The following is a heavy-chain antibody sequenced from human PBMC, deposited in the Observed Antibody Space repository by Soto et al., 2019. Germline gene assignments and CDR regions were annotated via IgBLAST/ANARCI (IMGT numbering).Heavy chain of an antibody. Sequence: QVQLQESGPGLVKPSQTLSLTCTVSGGSITSSGYYWSWIRQHPGEGLEWIGFTSNSGRTSYNPSLKSRVTISVDTSSNQFSLNLKSVTAADTAGYYCARGGGSTKVDYWGQGTLVTVSP. D-gene: IGHD2-2*01. CDR2: TSNSGRT. CDR1: GGSITSSGYY. V-gene: IGHV4-31*03. CDR3: ARGGGSTKVDY. J-gene: IGHJ4*02.